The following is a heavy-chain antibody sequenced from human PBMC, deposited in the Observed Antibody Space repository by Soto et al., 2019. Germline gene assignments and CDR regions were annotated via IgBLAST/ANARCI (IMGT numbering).Heavy chain of an antibody. Sequence: GESLKISCKGSGYSFTSYWIGWVRQMPGKGLEWMGIIYPGDSDTRYSPSFQGQVTISADKSISTAYLQWSSLKASDTAMYYCSRGNHSYGDYFHYYMDVWGKGTTVTVSS. J-gene: IGHJ6*03. CDR2: IYPGDSDT. CDR1: GYSFTSYW. CDR3: SRGNHSYGDYFHYYMDV. D-gene: IGHD4-17*01. V-gene: IGHV5-51*01.